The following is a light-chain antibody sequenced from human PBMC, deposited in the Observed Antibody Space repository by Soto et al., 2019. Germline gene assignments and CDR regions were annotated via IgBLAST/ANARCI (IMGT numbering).Light chain of an antibody. Sequence: DIQMTQSPSTLSASVGDRVTITCRASQSVGSWLAWYQQKPGKAPMLLIYDASTLETGVPSRFSGTGSGIEFTLAISSLQPDDFATYYCQQYNSYSRTFGQGTKVDMK. V-gene: IGKV1-5*01. CDR3: QQYNSYSRT. CDR2: DAS. J-gene: IGKJ1*01. CDR1: QSVGSW.